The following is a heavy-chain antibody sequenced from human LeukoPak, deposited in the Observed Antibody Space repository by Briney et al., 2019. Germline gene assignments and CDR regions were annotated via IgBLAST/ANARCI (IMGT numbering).Heavy chain of an antibody. D-gene: IGHD6-13*01. CDR2: ISGSGGST. Sequence: GGSLGLSCAASGFTFSSYAMSWVRQAPGKGLEWVSAISGSGGSTYYADSVKGRFTISRDNSKSTLYLQMNSLRAEDTAVYYCAKDGSSWSKSFDYWGQGTLVTVSS. J-gene: IGHJ4*02. V-gene: IGHV3-23*01. CDR1: GFTFSSYA. CDR3: AKDGSSWSKSFDY.